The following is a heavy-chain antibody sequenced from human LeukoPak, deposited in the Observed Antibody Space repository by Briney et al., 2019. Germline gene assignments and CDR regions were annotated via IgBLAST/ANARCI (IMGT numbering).Heavy chain of an antibody. CDR2: IYYSGST. CDR3: ARVYYSNSYDYWYFDL. D-gene: IGHD6-13*01. V-gene: IGHV4-59*01. J-gene: IGHJ2*01. CDR1: GGSIRSYY. Sequence: SETLSLTCTVSGGSIRSYYWSWIRQPPGKGLEWIGYIYYSGSTNYNPSLRSRVTISVDTSKNQFSLKLSSVTAADTAVYYCARVYYSNSYDYWYFDLWGRGTLVTVSS.